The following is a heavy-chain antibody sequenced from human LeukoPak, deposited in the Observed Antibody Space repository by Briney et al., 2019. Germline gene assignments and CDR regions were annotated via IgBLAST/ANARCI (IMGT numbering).Heavy chain of an antibody. CDR3: ATSIGDYYDSSALDY. J-gene: IGHJ4*02. CDR2: INPNTGGT. D-gene: IGHD3-22*01. CDR1: GYTFTGYY. V-gene: IGHV1-2*02. Sequence: ASVKVSCKASGYTFTGYYIHWVRQAPGQGLAWMGWINPNTGGTNYAQKFQGRVTMTRDTSISTANMEPSRLRSDDTAVYFCATSIGDYYDSSALDYWGQGTLVTVSS.